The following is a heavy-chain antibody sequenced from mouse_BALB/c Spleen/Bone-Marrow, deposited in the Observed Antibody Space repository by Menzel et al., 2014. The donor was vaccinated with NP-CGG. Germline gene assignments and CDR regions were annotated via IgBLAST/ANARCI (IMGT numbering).Heavy chain of an antibody. CDR1: GYTFTSYT. CDR2: ITPNRDHT. CDR3: SRSSFAHVMDS. V-gene: IGHV1-4*01. J-gene: IGHJ4*01. Sequence: QVQLQQSGAELARPGASAKMSCKASGYTFTSYTMHWVKQRPGQGLEWIGYITPNRDHTNYNQKFKYRATLTADQSSSTAYKQLSRQTSEDSAIYFCSRSSFAHVMDSWCQATSVTVSS.